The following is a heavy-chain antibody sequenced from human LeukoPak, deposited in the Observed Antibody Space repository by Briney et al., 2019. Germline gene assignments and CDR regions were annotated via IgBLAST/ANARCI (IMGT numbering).Heavy chain of an antibody. J-gene: IGHJ4*02. CDR2: IRYDGSNK. D-gene: IGHD7-27*01. CDR3: AKDRPLEGELGMIFDY. CDR1: GFTFSSYG. V-gene: IGHV3-30*02. Sequence: GGSLRLSCAASGFTFSSYGMHWVRQAPGKGLEWVAFIRYDGSNKYYADSVKGRFTISRDNSKNTLYLQMNSLRAEDTAVYYCAKDRPLEGELGMIFDYRGQGTLVTVSS.